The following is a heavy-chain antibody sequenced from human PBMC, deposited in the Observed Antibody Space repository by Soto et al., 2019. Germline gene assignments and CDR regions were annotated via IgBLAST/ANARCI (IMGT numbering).Heavy chain of an antibody. V-gene: IGHV1-18*01. CDR3: ARDFGVRGYCSGGSYYSEHNWFDP. D-gene: IGHD2-15*01. CDR1: GYTFTSYG. J-gene: IGHJ5*02. Sequence: ASVKVSCKASGYTFTSYGISWVRQAPGQGLEWMGWISAYNGNTNYAQKLQGRVTMTTDTSTSTAYMELRSLRSDDTAVYYCARDFGVRGYCSGGSYYSEHNWFDPWGQGTLVTVSS. CDR2: ISAYNGNT.